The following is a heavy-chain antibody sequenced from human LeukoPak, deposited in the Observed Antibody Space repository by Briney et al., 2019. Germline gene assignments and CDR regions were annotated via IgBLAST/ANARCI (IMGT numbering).Heavy chain of an antibody. V-gene: IGHV3-21*01. J-gene: IGHJ6*03. CDR3: ARASPHCSGGSCYPTYYYYMDV. Sequence: GGSLRLSCAASGFTFSSYSMNWVRQASGKGLEWVSSISSSSSYIYYADSVKGRFTISRDNAKNSLYLQMNSLRAEDTAVYYCARASPHCSGGSCYPTYYYYMDVWGKGTTVTVSS. D-gene: IGHD2-15*01. CDR2: ISSSSSYI. CDR1: GFTFSSYS.